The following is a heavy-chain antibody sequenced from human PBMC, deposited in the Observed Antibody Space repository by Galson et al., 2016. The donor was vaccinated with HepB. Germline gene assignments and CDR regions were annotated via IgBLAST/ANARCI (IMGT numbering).Heavy chain of an antibody. CDR3: TRGHLVTTVFYGMDV. CDR2: SRNKLHSFTT. CDR1: GLIFSDHY. V-gene: IGHV3-72*01. J-gene: IGHJ6*02. Sequence: SLRLSCAASGLIFSDHYMDWVRQAPGKGLEWVARSRNKLHSFTTEYAASVKGRFTISRDDSRSSVYLKMNSLQTEATAVYYCTRGHLVTTVFYGMDVWGQGTTVTVSS. D-gene: IGHD4-23*01.